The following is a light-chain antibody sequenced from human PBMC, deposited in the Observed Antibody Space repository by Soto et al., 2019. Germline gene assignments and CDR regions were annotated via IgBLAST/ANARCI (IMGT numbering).Light chain of an antibody. Sequence: EIVLTQSPATVSVSPGESATLSCRASQSVRNYLAWYQQKPGQAPRLLIFDASNRATGIPSRFSGSGSGTYFTLTISSLQPDDFATYYCQQYESYSPLTFGGGTKVEIK. V-gene: IGKV3-11*01. CDR3: QQYESYSPLT. CDR1: QSVRNY. CDR2: DAS. J-gene: IGKJ4*01.